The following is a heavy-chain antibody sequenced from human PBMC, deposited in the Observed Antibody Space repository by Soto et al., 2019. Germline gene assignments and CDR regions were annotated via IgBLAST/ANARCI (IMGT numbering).Heavy chain of an antibody. CDR3: ARDLSSVVGPEGYCSSTSCVEKQLVREWSFDY. V-gene: IGHV1-46*01. Sequence: ASVKVSCKASGYTFTSYYMHWVRQAPGQGLEWMGIINPSGGSTSYAQKFQGRVTMTRDTSTSTVYMELSSLRSEDTAVYYCARDLSSVVGPEGYCSSTSCVEKQLVREWSFDYWGQGTLVTVSS. CDR2: INPSGGST. J-gene: IGHJ4*02. D-gene: IGHD2-2*01. CDR1: GYTFTSYY.